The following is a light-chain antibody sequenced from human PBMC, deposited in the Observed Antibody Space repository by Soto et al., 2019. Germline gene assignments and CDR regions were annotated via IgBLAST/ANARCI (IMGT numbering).Light chain of an antibody. CDR1: SSNIGSHT. CDR2: SNN. J-gene: IGLJ3*02. V-gene: IGLV1-44*01. Sequence: QSVLTQPPSASGTPGQRVTISCSGSSSNIGSHTVNWYQQLPGTAPKLLIYSNNQRPSGVPDRFSGSRSGTSASLAISGLQSEDEAHYYCATWDDRLIGWVFGGGTKVTVL. CDR3: ATWDDRLIGWV.